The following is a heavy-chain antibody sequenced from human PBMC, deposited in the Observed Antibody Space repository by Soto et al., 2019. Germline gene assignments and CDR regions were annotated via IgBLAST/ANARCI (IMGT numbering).Heavy chain of an antibody. Sequence: GGSLRLSCAASGFTFSGKTMYWVRQAPGKGLEWVALIAPDASQIYYADSVKGRFTISRDNSKNTLYLQMNSLRAEDTAVYYCAKRQGAALDYWGQGTLVTVS. V-gene: IGHV3-30-3*02. CDR2: IAPDASQI. CDR1: GFTFSGKT. CDR3: AKRQGAALDY. J-gene: IGHJ4*02. D-gene: IGHD6-6*01.